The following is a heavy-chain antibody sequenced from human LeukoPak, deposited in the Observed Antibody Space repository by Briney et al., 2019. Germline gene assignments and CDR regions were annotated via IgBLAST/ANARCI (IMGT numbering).Heavy chain of an antibody. D-gene: IGHD3-9*01. J-gene: IGHJ6*02. Sequence: PSETLSFTCTVSGGSVSSGSYYWSWIRQPPGKGLEWIGYIYYSGSTHYNPSLNSRVTISVDTSKHHFSLKLSSVTAADTAVYYCAIDLGPLTRGPMDVWGQGTAVTVSS. V-gene: IGHV4-61*03. CDR3: AIDLGPLTRGPMDV. CDR1: GGSVSSGSYY. CDR2: IYYSGST.